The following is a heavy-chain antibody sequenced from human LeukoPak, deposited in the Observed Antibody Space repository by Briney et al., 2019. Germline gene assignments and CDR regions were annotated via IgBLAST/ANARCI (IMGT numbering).Heavy chain of an antibody. Sequence: PGRSLRLSCAASGFIFDDHGMHWVRQAPGKGLEWVSGISWSSGIIGYADSVKGRFTISRDNAKNTLYLQMNSLRAEDTAVYYCAKLGWGELLFPYYFDYWGQGTLVTVSS. J-gene: IGHJ4*02. CDR2: ISWSSGII. CDR1: GFIFDDHG. CDR3: AKLGWGELLFPYYFDY. D-gene: IGHD1-26*01. V-gene: IGHV3-9*01.